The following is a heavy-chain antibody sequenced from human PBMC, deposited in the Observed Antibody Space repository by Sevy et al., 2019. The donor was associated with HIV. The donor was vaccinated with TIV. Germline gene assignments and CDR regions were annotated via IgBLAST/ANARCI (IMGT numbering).Heavy chain of an antibody. D-gene: IGHD6-19*01. CDR3: VSSSISVPGGTFDY. Sequence: SETLSLTCTVSGGSISSYFWSWIRQPAGKGLEWMGRIYTSGSSNYNPSLKSRVTMSLDTFKNHFSLKLSSVTAADTAVYYCVSSSISVPGGTFDYWGQGTLVTVSS. CDR2: IYTSGSS. V-gene: IGHV4-4*07. J-gene: IGHJ4*02. CDR1: GGSISSYF.